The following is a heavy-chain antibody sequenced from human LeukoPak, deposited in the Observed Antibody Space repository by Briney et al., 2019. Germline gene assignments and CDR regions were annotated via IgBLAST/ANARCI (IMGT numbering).Heavy chain of an antibody. V-gene: IGHV4-31*03. CDR2: IYYSGST. CDR1: GGSISSGGSY. D-gene: IGHD3-3*01. J-gene: IGHJ6*02. CDR3: ARAPSDITIFGVVIMSGMDV. Sequence: SETLPLTCTVSGGSISSGGSYWSWIRQHPGKGLEWIGYIYYSGSTNYNPSLKSRVTISVDTSKNQFSLKLSSVTAADTAVYYCARAPSDITIFGVVIMSGMDVWGQGTTVTVSS.